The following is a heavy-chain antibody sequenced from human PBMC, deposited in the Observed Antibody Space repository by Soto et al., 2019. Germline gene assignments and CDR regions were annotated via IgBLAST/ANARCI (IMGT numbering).Heavy chain of an antibody. Sequence: EVQLLESGGDLVQPGGSLRLSCTASGFTFSMYWMHWVRQVPGKGPEWVSRISDDGSRADYADSVKGRFTISRDNAKNTLYLEMHVLRADDTAVYYCTRGPRHSSVGTGAFWGQGTPVTVSS. V-gene: IGHV3-74*01. D-gene: IGHD3-10*01. J-gene: IGHJ4*02. CDR2: ISDDGSRA. CDR1: GFTFSMYW. CDR3: TRGPRHSSVGTGAF.